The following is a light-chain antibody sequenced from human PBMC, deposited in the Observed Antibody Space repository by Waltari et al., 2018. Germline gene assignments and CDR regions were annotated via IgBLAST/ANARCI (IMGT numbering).Light chain of an antibody. Sequence: DIQLTQSPSFLSASVGDRVTITCRASQGTNNYLAWYQQKPGKAPNLLIYGTSTLQSGVPSRFSGSQSGTEFTLTISSLQPKDFATYYCQQFKSFLFTFGQGTRLDIK. CDR3: QQFKSFLFT. CDR1: QGTNNY. V-gene: IGKV1-9*01. J-gene: IGKJ5*01. CDR2: GTS.